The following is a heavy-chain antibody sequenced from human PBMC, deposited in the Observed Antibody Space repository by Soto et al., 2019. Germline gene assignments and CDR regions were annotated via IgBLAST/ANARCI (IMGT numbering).Heavy chain of an antibody. J-gene: IGHJ6*02. CDR2: INPSGGST. CDR1: GYTFTSYY. D-gene: IGHD2-15*01. Sequence: ASVKVSCKASGYTFTSYYMHWVRQAPGQGLEWMGIINPSGGSTSYAQKFQGRVTMTRDTSTSTVYRELSSLRSEDTAVYYCARDPDIVVVVAATLKADYGMDVWGQGTTVTVSS. CDR3: ARDPDIVVVVAATLKADYGMDV. V-gene: IGHV1-46*01.